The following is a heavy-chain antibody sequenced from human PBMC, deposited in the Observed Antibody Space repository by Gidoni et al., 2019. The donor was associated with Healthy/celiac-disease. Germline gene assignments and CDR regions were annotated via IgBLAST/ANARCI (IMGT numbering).Heavy chain of an antibody. Sequence: QLQLQESGPGLVKPSETLSLTCTVSGGSIGRSRYYWGWIRQPPGKGLAWIGSIYYSGSTYYNPSLKSRVTISVDTSKNQFSLKLSSGTAADTAVYYCASGGYCSSTSCGFDYYYYGMDVWGQGTTVTVSS. CDR2: IYYSGST. V-gene: IGHV4-39*01. D-gene: IGHD2-2*01. CDR3: ASGGYCSSTSCGFDYYYYGMDV. J-gene: IGHJ6*02. CDR1: GGSIGRSRYY.